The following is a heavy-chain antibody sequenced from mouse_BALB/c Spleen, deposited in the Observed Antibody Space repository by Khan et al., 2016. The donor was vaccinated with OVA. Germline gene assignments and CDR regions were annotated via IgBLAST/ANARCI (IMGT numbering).Heavy chain of an antibody. V-gene: IGHV3-6*02. J-gene: IGHJ3*01. CDR3: ARGGSSGPAWFAY. CDR2: IRYDGDS. D-gene: IGHD3-1*01. Sequence: EVQLQESGPGLVKPSQSLSLTCSVTGYSITSGYFWNWIRQFPGNKLEWMGYIRYDGDSNYNPSLKNRISLTRATSKNHFFLQLNSVTPEDTATYEWARGGSSGPAWFAYWGQGTLVTVSA. CDR1: GYSITSGYF.